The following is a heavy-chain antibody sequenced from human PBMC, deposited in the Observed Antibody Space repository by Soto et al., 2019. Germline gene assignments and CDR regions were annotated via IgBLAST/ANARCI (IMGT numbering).Heavy chain of an antibody. D-gene: IGHD5-18*01. CDR2: IYYTGIT. J-gene: IGHJ4*02. CDR1: GGSISNYY. Sequence: SETLSLTCTVSGGSISNYYWTWIRQPPGKGLEWIAYIYYTGITNYNPSLKSRVTISVDTSKNQFSLKLSSVTAADTAVYYCATESGSTYGYFDYWGQGTQVTVSS. CDR3: ATESGSTYGYFDY. V-gene: IGHV4-59*01.